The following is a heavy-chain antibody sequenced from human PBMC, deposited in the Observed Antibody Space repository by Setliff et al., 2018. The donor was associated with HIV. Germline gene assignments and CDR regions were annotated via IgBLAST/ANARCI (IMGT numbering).Heavy chain of an antibody. J-gene: IGHJ4*02. CDR3: ASRRGGGFLAWPDPYFDY. CDR1: GGSISSGSYY. CDR2: IYTSGST. V-gene: IGHV4-61*09. D-gene: IGHD3-3*01. Sequence: TLSLTCTVSGGSISSGSYYWSWIRQPAGKGLEWIGHIYTSGSTNYNPSLKSRVIISIDTSKNQFSLKLFSVTAADTAVYYCASRRGGGFLAWPDPYFDYWGQGTPVTVSS.